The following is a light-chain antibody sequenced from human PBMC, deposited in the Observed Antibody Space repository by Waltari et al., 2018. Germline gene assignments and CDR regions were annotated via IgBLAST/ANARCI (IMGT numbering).Light chain of an antibody. CDR1: QSLVHSDGNTY. CDR3: MQATHWPYT. J-gene: IGKJ2*01. Sequence: DVEMTQSPLSLPVTLGQPTSISCRSTQSLVHSDGNTYLNWFQQRPGQSPRRLIYTASNRESGVPDRCSGSGSGTDFILKISRVEAEDVGVYYCMQATHWPYTFGQGTKLEIK. CDR2: TAS. V-gene: IGKV2-30*02.